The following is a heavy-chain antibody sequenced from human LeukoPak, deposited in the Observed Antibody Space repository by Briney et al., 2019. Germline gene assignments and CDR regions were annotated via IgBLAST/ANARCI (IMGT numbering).Heavy chain of an antibody. CDR1: GGSISSYY. J-gene: IGHJ4*02. CDR2: LFYSGST. CDR3: ATVAVIRGVTYFDY. D-gene: IGHD3-10*01. Sequence: SQTLSLTCTVSGGSISSYYWSWIRQPPGKGLEWIAYLFYSGSTDYNPSLESRVTISVDTSKNQFSLKLRSVTAADTAVYYCATVAVIRGVTYFDYWGQGTLVTVSS. V-gene: IGHV4-59*01.